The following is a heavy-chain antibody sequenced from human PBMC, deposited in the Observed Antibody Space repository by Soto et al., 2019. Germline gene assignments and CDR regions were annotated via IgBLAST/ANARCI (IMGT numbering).Heavy chain of an antibody. D-gene: IGHD2-2*01. V-gene: IGHV1-69*13. Sequence: SVKVSCKASGGTFSSYAISWVRQAPGQGLEWMGGIIPIFGTANYAQKFQGRVTITADESTSTAYMELSSMRSEDTAVYYCARDPPVGHCSSTSCPLYYYYGMDVWGQGTTVTVSS. CDR3: ARDPPVGHCSSTSCPLYYYYGMDV. CDR2: IIPIFGTA. J-gene: IGHJ6*02. CDR1: GGTFSSYA.